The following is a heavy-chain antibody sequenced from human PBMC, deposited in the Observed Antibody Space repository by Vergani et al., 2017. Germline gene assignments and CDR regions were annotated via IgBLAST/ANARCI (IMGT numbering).Heavy chain of an antibody. CDR3: ARAGDYGRIFDC. CDR2: ISSSGSSI. V-gene: IGHV3-48*03. Sequence: EVQLVDSGGGLVQPGGSLRLSCAASGFTFSSYEMNWVRQAPGKGLEWVPYISSSGSSIYYADSVKGRFTISRDNAKNSLYLQMNSLRAEDTAVYYCARAGDYGRIFDCWGQGTLVTVAS. D-gene: IGHD4/OR15-4a*01. CDR1: GFTFSSYE. J-gene: IGHJ4*02.